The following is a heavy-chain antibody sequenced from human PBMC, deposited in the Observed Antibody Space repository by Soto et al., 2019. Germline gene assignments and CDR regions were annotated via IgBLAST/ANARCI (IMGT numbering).Heavy chain of an antibody. Sequence: SETISLTCTVSGGSISSGGYYWSWIRQHPGKGLEWIGYISYSGSQYYNLSLKSRVTISVXTSKNQFSLKLRSVTAADTAVYYCARVPMGWSSTSCYVNGMDVWRQGTTVTVSS. J-gene: IGHJ6*02. D-gene: IGHD2-2*01. V-gene: IGHV4-31*03. CDR3: ARVPMGWSSTSCYVNGMDV. CDR1: GGSISSGGYY. CDR2: ISYSGSQ.